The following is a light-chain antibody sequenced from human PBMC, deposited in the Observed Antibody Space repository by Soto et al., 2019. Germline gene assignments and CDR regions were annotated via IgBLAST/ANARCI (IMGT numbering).Light chain of an antibody. Sequence: QLVLTQSSSASASLGSSVKLTCTLSSGHSSYIIAWHQQQPGKAPRSLMKVEGSGSYNKESGVPDRFSGSSSGADRYLTISNLQFEDEADYYCETWDINTRVFGGGTKLTVL. CDR1: SGHSSYI. J-gene: IGLJ3*02. CDR2: VEGSGSY. CDR3: ETWDINTRV. V-gene: IGLV4-60*02.